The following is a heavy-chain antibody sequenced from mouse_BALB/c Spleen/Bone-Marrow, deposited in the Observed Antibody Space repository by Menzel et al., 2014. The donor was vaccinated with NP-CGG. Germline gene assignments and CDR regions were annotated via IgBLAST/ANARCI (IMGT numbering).Heavy chain of an antibody. CDR3: ARDWDYYAMDY. D-gene: IGHD4-1*01. J-gene: IGHJ4*01. Sequence: EVQLVESGPELVKPGASVKVSCKASGYAFTSYNMYWVKQSHGKSLEWIGYIDPYNGGTSQNLKFKGKATLTVDKSSSTAYMHLSSLTSEDSAVYYCARDWDYYAMDYWGQGTSVTVSS. CDR2: IDPYNGGT. CDR1: GYAFTSYN. V-gene: IGHV1S135*01.